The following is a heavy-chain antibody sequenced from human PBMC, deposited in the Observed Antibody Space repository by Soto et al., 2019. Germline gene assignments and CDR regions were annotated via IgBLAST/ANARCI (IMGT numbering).Heavy chain of an antibody. V-gene: IGHV1-8*01. Sequence: ASVKVSCKASGYTFTSYDINWVRQATGQGLEWMGWMNPDSGNTGYAQKFQGRVTMTRNTSISTAYMELSSLRSEDTAVYYCARCVRVVVVVAATDYYMDVWGKGTTVTVSS. D-gene: IGHD2-15*01. CDR2: MNPDSGNT. CDR3: ARCVRVVVVVAATDYYMDV. J-gene: IGHJ6*03. CDR1: GYTFTSYD.